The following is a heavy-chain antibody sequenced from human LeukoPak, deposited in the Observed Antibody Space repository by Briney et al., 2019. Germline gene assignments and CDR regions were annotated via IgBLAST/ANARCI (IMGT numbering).Heavy chain of an antibody. V-gene: IGHV3-23*01. Sequence: GGSLRLSCAASGFTFSSYAMSWVRQAPGKGLEWVSGISGSGGSTYYADSVKGRFTISRDNSKNTLYLQMNSLRAEDTAVFYCAAGGDYPHFDYWGQGTLVTVSS. J-gene: IGHJ4*02. D-gene: IGHD4-17*01. CDR3: AAGGDYPHFDY. CDR2: ISGSGGST. CDR1: GFTFSSYA.